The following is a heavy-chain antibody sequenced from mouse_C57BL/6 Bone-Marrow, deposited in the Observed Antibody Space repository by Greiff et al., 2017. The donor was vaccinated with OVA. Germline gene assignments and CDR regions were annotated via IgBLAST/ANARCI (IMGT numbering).Heavy chain of an antibody. V-gene: IGHV14-4*01. CDR3: TTLTSWFAY. J-gene: IGHJ3*01. Sequence: EVQLQQSGAELVRPGASVKLSCTASGFNIKDDYMHWVKQRPEQGLEWIGWIDPENGDTEYASKFQGKATITADTSSNTASLQLSSLTSEDTAVYYCTTLTSWFAYWGQGTLVTVAA. CDR2: IDPENGDT. D-gene: IGHD4-1*01. CDR1: GFNIKDDY.